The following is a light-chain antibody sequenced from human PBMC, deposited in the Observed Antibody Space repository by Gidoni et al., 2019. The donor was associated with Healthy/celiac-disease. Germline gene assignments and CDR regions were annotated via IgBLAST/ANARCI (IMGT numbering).Light chain of an antibody. CDR3: QQYYSTLLT. CDR2: WAS. J-gene: IGKJ4*01. Sequence: DIVMTQSPDSLAVSLGERATINCKSSPSVLYSSNNKNYLAWYQPKPGQPPKLLIYWASTRESGVPDRFSGSGSGTDFTLTISSLQAEDVAVYYCQQYYSTLLTFGGGTKVEIK. CDR1: PSVLYSSNNKNY. V-gene: IGKV4-1*01.